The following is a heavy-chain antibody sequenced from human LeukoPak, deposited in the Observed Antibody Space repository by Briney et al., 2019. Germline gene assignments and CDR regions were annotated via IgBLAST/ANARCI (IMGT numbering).Heavy chain of an antibody. Sequence: GASVKVSCKASGYTFTSYAMNWVRQAPGQGLEWMGWINTNTGNPTYAQGFTGRFVFSLDTSVSTAYLQISSLKAEDTAVYYCARGIAARSMNWFDPWGQGTLVTVSS. V-gene: IGHV7-4-1*02. CDR3: ARGIAARSMNWFDP. CDR1: GYTFTSYA. CDR2: INTNTGNP. J-gene: IGHJ5*02. D-gene: IGHD6-6*01.